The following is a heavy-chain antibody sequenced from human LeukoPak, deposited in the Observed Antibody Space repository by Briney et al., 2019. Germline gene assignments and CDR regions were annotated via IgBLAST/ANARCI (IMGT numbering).Heavy chain of an antibody. CDR1: GYTFTSYG. V-gene: IGHV1-46*01. Sequence: ASVKVSCKASGYTFTSYGISWVRQAPGQGLEWMGIINPSGGSTSYAQKFQGRVTMTRDMSTSTVYMELSSLRSEDTAVYYCARFSRSGGLDYWGQGTLVTVSS. CDR3: ARFSRSGGLDY. CDR2: INPSGGST. J-gene: IGHJ4*02. D-gene: IGHD2-15*01.